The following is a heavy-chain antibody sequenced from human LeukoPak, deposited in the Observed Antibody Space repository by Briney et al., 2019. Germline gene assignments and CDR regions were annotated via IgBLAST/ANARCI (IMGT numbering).Heavy chain of an antibody. D-gene: IGHD2-2*02. CDR1: GYTFTSYG. V-gene: IGHV1-18*01. J-gene: IGHJ4*02. CDR3: ARAAGIAVVPAAIRHSYGSFLTEPPRGELDY. CDR2: ISAYNGNT. Sequence: ASVKVSCKASGYTFTSYGISWVRQAPGQGLEWMGWISAYNGNTNYAQKLQGRVTMTTDTSTSTAYMELRSLRSDDTAVYYCARAAGIAVVPAAIRHSYGSFLTEPPRGELDYWGQGTLVTVSS.